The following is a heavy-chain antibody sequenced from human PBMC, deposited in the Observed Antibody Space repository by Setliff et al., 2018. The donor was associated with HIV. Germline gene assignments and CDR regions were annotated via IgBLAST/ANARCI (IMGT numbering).Heavy chain of an antibody. J-gene: IGHJ4*02. V-gene: IGHV3-23*01. D-gene: IGHD3-22*01. CDR1: GFTFSNFA. CDR2: ITDSGSTT. CDR3: AKDRGSDPYDPIDY. Sequence: LRLSCAASGFTFSNFAMSWVRLTPGKGLEWVSGITDSGSTTYYDDSVKGRFTISRDNSKNTLYLQMNSLRAEDTAVYYCAKDRGSDPYDPIDYWGQGTLVTVSS.